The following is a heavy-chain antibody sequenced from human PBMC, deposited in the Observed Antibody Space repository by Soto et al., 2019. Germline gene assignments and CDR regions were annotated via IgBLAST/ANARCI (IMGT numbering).Heavy chain of an antibody. J-gene: IGHJ6*03. V-gene: IGHV4-59*12. D-gene: IGHD5-12*01. CDR2: IYYTGSA. CDR1: GVSINAYY. Sequence: SETLSLTCTVSGVSINAYYWSWIRQPPGKGLEWIGYIYYTGSATYDPSLKSRVTISVDRSDNQFSLKLSSVTAADTAVYYCARDSGYSGYDLTYYYYYMDVWGKGTTVTVSS. CDR3: ARDSGYSGYDLTYYYYYMDV.